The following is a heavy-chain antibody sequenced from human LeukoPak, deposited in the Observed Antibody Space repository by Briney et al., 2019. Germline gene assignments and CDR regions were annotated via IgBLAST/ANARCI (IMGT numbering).Heavy chain of an antibody. D-gene: IGHD6-19*01. V-gene: IGHV3-11*01. J-gene: IGHJ4*02. CDR3: AREAGIAVATLY. Sequence: GGSLRLSCTASGFTFGDYSMTWFRQAPGKGLEWVSYTSSSGSTIYYADSVKGRFTISRDNAKNSLYLQMNSLRAEDTAVYYCAREAGIAVATLYWGQGTLVTVSS. CDR2: TSSSGSTI. CDR1: GFTFGDYS.